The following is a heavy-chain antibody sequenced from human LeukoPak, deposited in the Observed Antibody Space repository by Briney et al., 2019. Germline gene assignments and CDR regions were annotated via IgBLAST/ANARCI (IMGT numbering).Heavy chain of an antibody. D-gene: IGHD6-19*01. J-gene: IGHJ4*02. V-gene: IGHV4-4*07. CDR1: GGSISRYY. CDR3: ARERIAVAGSSLDY. Sequence: PSETLSLTCTVSGGSISRYYWSWIRHPAGKGLEWIGRMHSSGSTNYNPSLKSRVTVSVDTSKNQFSLKLSSVTAADTAVYYCARERIAVAGSSLDYWGQGILVTVSS. CDR2: MHSSGST.